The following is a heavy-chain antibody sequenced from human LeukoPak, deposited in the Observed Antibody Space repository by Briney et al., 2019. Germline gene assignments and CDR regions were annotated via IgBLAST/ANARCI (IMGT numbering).Heavy chain of an antibody. CDR2: IKQDGSEK. CDR3: SGGSQFVDS. Sequence: GGSLRLSCEASGFTFRNYWMSWVRQASGKGLEWVANIKQDGSEKYYVDSVKGRFTISRDNAKNSLYLQMNSLRAEDTAVYYCSGGSQFVDSWGQGTLVTVSS. V-gene: IGHV3-7*04. CDR1: GFTFRNYW. D-gene: IGHD3-10*01. J-gene: IGHJ4*02.